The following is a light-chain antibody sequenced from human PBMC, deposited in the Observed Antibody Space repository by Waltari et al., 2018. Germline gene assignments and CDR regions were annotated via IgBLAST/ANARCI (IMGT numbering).Light chain of an antibody. V-gene: IGLV1-40*01. J-gene: IGLJ2*01. CDR2: GNS. CDR3: QSYDSSLSVGV. Sequence: QSVLTQPPSVSGAPGQRVTISCTGSRSNNGAGHDVHWYQQLPGTAPKLLIYGNSNRPSGVPDRFSGSKSGTSASLAITGLQAEDEADYYCQSYDSSLSVGVFGGGTKLTVL. CDR1: RSNNGAGHD.